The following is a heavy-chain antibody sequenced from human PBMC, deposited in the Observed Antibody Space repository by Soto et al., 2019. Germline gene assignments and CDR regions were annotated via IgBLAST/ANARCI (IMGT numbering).Heavy chain of an antibody. CDR1: GFTFSDYY. V-gene: IGHV3-11*06. Sequence: LRLSCAASGFTFSDYYMSWIRQVPGKGLEWVAYISGTSDSIPYADSVKGRFTTSRDNAKNSLYLQMNSLRAEDTAVYYCARVAVLAAAGTTDYWGQGTLVTVSS. D-gene: IGHD6-13*01. CDR2: ISGTSDSI. CDR3: ARVAVLAAAGTTDY. J-gene: IGHJ4*02.